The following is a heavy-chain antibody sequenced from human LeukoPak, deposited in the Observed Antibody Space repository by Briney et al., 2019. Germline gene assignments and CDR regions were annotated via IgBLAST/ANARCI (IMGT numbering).Heavy chain of an antibody. CDR3: ARLAVADTSDY. Sequence: PSETLSLTCAVSGGXISSSNCWSWVRQPPGKELEWIEEIYHSGSTNYNPSLKSRVTISVDKSKNQFSLKLSSVTAADSAVYYCARLAVADTSDYWGQGTLVTVSS. J-gene: IGHJ4*02. V-gene: IGHV4-4*02. CDR2: IYHSGST. CDR1: GGXISSSNC. D-gene: IGHD6-19*01.